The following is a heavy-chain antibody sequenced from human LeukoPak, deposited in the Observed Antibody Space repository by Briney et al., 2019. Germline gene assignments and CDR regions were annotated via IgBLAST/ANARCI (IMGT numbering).Heavy chain of an antibody. V-gene: IGHV3-30*03. Sequence: GGSLRLSCADSGFTFSSYGMHWVRQAPGKGLEWVAVISYDGSNKYYADSVKGRFTISRDNSKNTLYLQMNSLRAEDTAVYYCVARGVIITLGDYWGQGTLVTVSS. J-gene: IGHJ4*02. D-gene: IGHD3-10*01. CDR1: GFTFSSYG. CDR2: ISYDGSNK. CDR3: VARGVIITLGDY.